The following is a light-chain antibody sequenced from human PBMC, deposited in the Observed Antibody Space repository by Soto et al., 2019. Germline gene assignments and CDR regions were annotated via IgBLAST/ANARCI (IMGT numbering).Light chain of an antibody. V-gene: IGKV1-12*01. J-gene: IGKJ4*01. CDR3: QQVASFPLT. Sequence: DIQMTQSPSSVSASVGDRVTITCRASRGISGYLAWYQQKPGKAPELLIYDAFTLQSGVPSRFSGSGSGTDFTLTISSLQSEDFATYCCQQVASFPLTVGGGTKVEAK. CDR2: DAF. CDR1: RGISGY.